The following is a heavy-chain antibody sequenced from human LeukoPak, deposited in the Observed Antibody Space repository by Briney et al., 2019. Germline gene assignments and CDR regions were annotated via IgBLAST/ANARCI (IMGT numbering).Heavy chain of an antibody. CDR1: GYTLTELS. V-gene: IGHV1-24*01. J-gene: IGHJ4*02. Sequence: ASVKVFCKVSGYTLTELSMHWVRQAPGKGLEWMGGFDPEDGETIYAQKFQGRVTMTEDTSTDTAYMELSSLRSEDTAVYYCATLVVAAAGTTFDYWGQGTLVTVSS. D-gene: IGHD6-13*01. CDR3: ATLVVAAAGTTFDY. CDR2: FDPEDGET.